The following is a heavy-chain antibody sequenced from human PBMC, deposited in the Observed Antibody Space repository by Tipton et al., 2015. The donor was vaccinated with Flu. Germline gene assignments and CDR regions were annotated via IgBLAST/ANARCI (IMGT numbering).Heavy chain of an antibody. D-gene: IGHD3-22*01. J-gene: IGHJ4*02. CDR3: ARRYSDSSGPLDY. CDR2: IYYSGST. V-gene: IGHV4-59*01. Sequence: TLSLTCTVSGGSISSYYWSWIRQPPGKGLEWIGYIYYSGSTNYNPSLKSRVTISVDTSKNQFSLKLSSVTAADTAVYYCARRYSDSSGPLDYWGQGTLVTVSS. CDR1: GGSISSYY.